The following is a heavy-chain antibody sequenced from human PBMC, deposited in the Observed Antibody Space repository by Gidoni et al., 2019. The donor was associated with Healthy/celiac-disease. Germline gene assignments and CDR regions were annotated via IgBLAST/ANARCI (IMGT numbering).Heavy chain of an antibody. CDR1: GFTFGRYS. D-gene: IGHD2-15*01. CDR3: ARERRLVVVAASFDP. CDR2: ISYDGSNK. Sequence: QVQLVESGGGVVQPGRSLRLPCAASGFTFGRYSMHWVRQAPGKGLEWVAVISYDGSNKYYADSVKGRFTISRDNSKNTLYLQMNSLRAEETAVYYCARERRLVVVAASFDPWGQGTPVTVSS. V-gene: IGHV3-30-3*01. J-gene: IGHJ5*02.